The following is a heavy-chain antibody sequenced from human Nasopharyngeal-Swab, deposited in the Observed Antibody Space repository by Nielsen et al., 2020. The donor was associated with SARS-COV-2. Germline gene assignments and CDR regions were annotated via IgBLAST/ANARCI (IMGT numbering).Heavy chain of an antibody. J-gene: IGHJ6*02. CDR2: MNPNSGNT. V-gene: IGHV1-8*01. Sequence: ASVKVSCKASGYTFTSYDINWVRQATGQGLVWMGWMNPNSGNTGYAQKFQGRVTMTRNTSISTAYMELSSLRSEDTAVYYCARGRTLSYCSSTSCYAAYGMDVWGQGTTVTVSS. CDR3: ARGRTLSYCSSTSCYAAYGMDV. CDR1: GYTFTSYD. D-gene: IGHD2-2*01.